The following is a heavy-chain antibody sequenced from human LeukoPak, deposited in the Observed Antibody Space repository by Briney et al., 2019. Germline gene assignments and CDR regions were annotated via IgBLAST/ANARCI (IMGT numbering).Heavy chain of an antibody. CDR3: ARASWVSSPDAVR. CDR1: GLSFSSFA. CDR2: LRGNGET. D-gene: IGHD3-16*01. J-gene: IGHJ4*02. V-gene: IGHV3-23*01. Sequence: GGSLRLSCAASGLSFSSFARSWVRQGPARGLEWVSSLRGNGETFYADSVRGRFTLSSDSSRNTVYLQLNNLRVEDTAIYYCARASWVSSPDAVRWGQGTLVTVSS.